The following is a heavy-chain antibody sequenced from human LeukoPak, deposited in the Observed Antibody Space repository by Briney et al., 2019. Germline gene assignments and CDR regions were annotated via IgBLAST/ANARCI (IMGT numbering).Heavy chain of an antibody. Sequence: PGGSLRLSCAVSGFSFTQIGMGWVRQAPGKGLEWVSSISGSSTYIYYTDSVKGRFTISRDNAKNSLYLQMNSLRAEDTAVYYCARTRDGYNTNWFDPWGQGTLVTVSS. D-gene: IGHD5-24*01. CDR1: GFSFTQIG. V-gene: IGHV3-21*01. CDR2: ISGSSTYI. J-gene: IGHJ5*02. CDR3: ARTRDGYNTNWFDP.